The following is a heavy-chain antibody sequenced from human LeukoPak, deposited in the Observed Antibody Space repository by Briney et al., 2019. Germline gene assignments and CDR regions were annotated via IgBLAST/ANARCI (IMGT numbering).Heavy chain of an antibody. V-gene: IGHV3-48*01. Sequence: GGSLRLSCAASGFTFSSYSMNWVRQAPGKGLEWVSYISSSSSTIYYADSVKGRFTISRDNAKNSLYLQMNSLRAEDTAVYYCARDLRTVIGWYFDLWGRGTLVTVSS. CDR3: ARDLRTVIGWYFDL. D-gene: IGHD4-17*01. J-gene: IGHJ2*01. CDR1: GFTFSSYS. CDR2: ISSSSSTI.